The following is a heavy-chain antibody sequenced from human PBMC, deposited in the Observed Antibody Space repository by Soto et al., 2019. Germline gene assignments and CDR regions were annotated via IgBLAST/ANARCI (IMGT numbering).Heavy chain of an antibody. CDR3: ARGGLQHDLDV. V-gene: IGHV3-74*03. J-gene: IGHJ6*02. CDR2: VNNDGTDT. CDR1: GFTFSNYW. Sequence: EVQLVESGGGLVQPGGSLSLSCAASGFTFSNYWMYWGRQAPGKGLVWVSRVNNDGTDTTHADSVKGRFTISRDNAENSLYLQMNGMRAEDTAVYYCARGGLQHDLDVWGQGSRVTVSS. D-gene: IGHD6-13*01.